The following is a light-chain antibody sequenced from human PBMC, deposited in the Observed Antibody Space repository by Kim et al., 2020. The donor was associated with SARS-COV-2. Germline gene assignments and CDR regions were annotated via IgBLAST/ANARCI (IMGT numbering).Light chain of an antibody. CDR1: SLRSYY. CDR2: GKN. V-gene: IGLV3-19*01. J-gene: IGLJ2*01. Sequence: SSELTQDPAVSVALGQTVRITSQGDSLRSYYASRYQQKPGQAPVLVIYGKNNRPSGIPDRFSGSSSGNTASLTITGAQAEDEAVYYCNSRDSSGNHFVVFGGGTQLIFL. CDR3: NSRDSSGNHFVV.